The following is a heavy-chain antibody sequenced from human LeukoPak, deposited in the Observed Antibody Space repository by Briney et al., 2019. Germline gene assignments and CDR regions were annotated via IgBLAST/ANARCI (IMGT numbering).Heavy chain of an antibody. J-gene: IGHJ4*02. V-gene: IGHV5-10-1*01. Sequence: GQSLNISCTESGYSFTTYGVSWVSEMPGKGLACMGRIDPSDSYTNYSPSFQGHVTISADKSISTAYLQWSSVKASDSAMYYCARHFNRAVLGPYGDWGQGTLVTVSS. CDR2: IDPSDSYT. CDR3: ARHFNRAVLGPYGD. CDR1: GYSFTTYG. D-gene: IGHD2/OR15-2a*01.